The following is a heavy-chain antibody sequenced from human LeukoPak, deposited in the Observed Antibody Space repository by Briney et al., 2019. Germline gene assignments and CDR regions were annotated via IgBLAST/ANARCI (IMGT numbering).Heavy chain of an antibody. Sequence: SETLSLTCTVSGGSISSYYWSWIRQPPGKGLDWIGYIYYSGSTNYNPSLKSRVTISVDTSKNQFSLKLSSVTAADTAVYYCARDVADYMDVWGKGTTVTVSS. CDR1: GGSISSYY. V-gene: IGHV4-59*01. J-gene: IGHJ6*03. CDR3: ARDVADYMDV. CDR2: IYYSGST.